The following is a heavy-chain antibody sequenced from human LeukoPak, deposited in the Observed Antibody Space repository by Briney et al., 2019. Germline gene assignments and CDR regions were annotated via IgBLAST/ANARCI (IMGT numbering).Heavy chain of an antibody. CDR1: GDSISSSPYH. V-gene: IGHV4-39*01. D-gene: IGHD3-10*01. Sequence: PSETLSLTCTVSGDSISSSPYHWGWIRQPPGRGLEWIGNIHYGEGTNGNPSLKSRISISVDTSRNQFSLRLSSVTAADTAVYYCARIHVSGSSSRGFFDYWGQGTLVTVSS. CDR2: IHYGEGT. J-gene: IGHJ4*02. CDR3: ARIHVSGSSSRGFFDY.